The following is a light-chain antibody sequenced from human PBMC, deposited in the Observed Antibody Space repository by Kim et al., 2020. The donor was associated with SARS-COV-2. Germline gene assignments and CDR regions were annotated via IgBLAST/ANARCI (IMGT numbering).Light chain of an antibody. J-gene: IGKJ2*01. Sequence: ASLGDRVTITCRASQDVSNWLAWYQQKPGKVPKLLIYGANVLQSGVPSTFTGSGSGTDFTLTIDSLRPEDFATYYCQQANSFPYTFGQGTKVDIK. CDR2: GAN. CDR3: QQANSFPYT. CDR1: QDVSNW. V-gene: IGKV1-12*02.